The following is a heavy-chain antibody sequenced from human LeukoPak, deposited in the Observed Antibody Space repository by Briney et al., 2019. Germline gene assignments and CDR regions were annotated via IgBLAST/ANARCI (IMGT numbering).Heavy chain of an antibody. CDR2: ISWNSGSI. Sequence: GGSLRLSCAASGFTFDDYAMHWVRQAPGKGLEWVSGISWNSGSIGYADSVKGRFTISRDNAKNSLYLQMNSLRAEDTALYYCAKGGNFDWFYNAFDIWGQGTMVTVFS. CDR1: GFTFDDYA. J-gene: IGHJ3*02. D-gene: IGHD3-9*01. CDR3: AKGGNFDWFYNAFDI. V-gene: IGHV3-9*01.